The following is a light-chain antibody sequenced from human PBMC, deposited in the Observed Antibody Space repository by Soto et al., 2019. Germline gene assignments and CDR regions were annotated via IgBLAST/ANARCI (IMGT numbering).Light chain of an antibody. J-gene: IGKJ3*01. Sequence: EVVLTQSPGTLSLSPGERATLACRASQSVSSTYLAWYQQKPGQAPRLLMYGASTRATSVPDRFRGSGSGTDFPLTISRLEPEDFAMYYCQQYGSSPYLFTFGPGTKVD. CDR1: QSVSSTY. CDR2: GAS. CDR3: QQYGSSPYLFT. V-gene: IGKV3-20*01.